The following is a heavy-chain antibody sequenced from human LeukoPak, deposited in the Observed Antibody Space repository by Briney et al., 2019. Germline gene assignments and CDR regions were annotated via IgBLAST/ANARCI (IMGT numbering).Heavy chain of an antibody. CDR2: IIPILGIA. V-gene: IGHV1-69*04. CDR1: GGTFSSYA. J-gene: IGHJ6*03. Sequence: ASVKVSCKASGGTFSSYAISWVRQAPGQGLEWMGRIIPILGIANYAQKFQGRVTITADKSTSTAYMELSSLRSEDTAVYYCARVGVPLYYYYYMDVWGKGTTVTVSS. CDR3: ARVGVPLYYYYYMDV. D-gene: IGHD6-6*01.